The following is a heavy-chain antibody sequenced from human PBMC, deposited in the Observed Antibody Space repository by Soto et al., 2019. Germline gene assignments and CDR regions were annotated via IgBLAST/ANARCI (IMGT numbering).Heavy chain of an antibody. D-gene: IGHD5-18*01. Sequence: GESLKISCKASGDSFTNYWIAWVRQMPGKGLEWMGIISPGDSDTRYSPSFQGQVTISADKSINTAYLQWNSLKASDTAMYYCARGVRDPYNYGYGDLDCWGQGTLVTVSS. V-gene: IGHV5-51*01. CDR3: ARGVRDPYNYGYGDLDC. CDR1: GDSFTNYW. J-gene: IGHJ4*02. CDR2: ISPGDSDT.